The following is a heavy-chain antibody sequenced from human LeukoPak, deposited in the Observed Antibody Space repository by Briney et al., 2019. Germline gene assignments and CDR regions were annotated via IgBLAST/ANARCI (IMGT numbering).Heavy chain of an antibody. J-gene: IGHJ4*02. CDR3: ARDVRGGSSDY. V-gene: IGHV1-2*02. CDR2: INPNSGGT. Sequence: ASGKVSCKASGYTFTGYYMHWVRQAPGQGLEWMGWINPNSGGTNYAQKFQGRVTMTRDTSISTAYMELSSLRSEDTAVYYCARDVRGGSSDYWGQGTLVTVSS. CDR1: GYTFTGYY. D-gene: IGHD3-16*01.